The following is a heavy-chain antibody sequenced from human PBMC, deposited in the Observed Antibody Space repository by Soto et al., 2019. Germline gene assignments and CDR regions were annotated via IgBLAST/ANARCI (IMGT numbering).Heavy chain of an antibody. Sequence: ASVKVSCKASGYAFSTYALHWVRQAPGQGLEWMGWINGGNGHTRYSQKFKDRVTISRDTPASTAYMELSGLRSEGTAVYYCARGKGMEENYYYGMDVWGQGTTVTVSS. CDR1: GYAFSTYA. V-gene: IGHV1-3*01. CDR3: ARGKGMEENYYYGMDV. D-gene: IGHD1-1*01. CDR2: INGGNGHT. J-gene: IGHJ6*02.